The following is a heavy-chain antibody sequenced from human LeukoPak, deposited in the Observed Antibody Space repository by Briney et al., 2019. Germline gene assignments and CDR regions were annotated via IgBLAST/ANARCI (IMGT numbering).Heavy chain of an antibody. Sequence: GASVKVSCKASGYAFTGYYMHWVRQAPGQGLEWMGRINPNSGGTNYAQKFQGRVTMTRDTSTSTAYMELSRLRSDDTAVYYCARGHWFSSSSCDYWGQGTLVTVSS. V-gene: IGHV1-2*06. CDR1: GYAFTGYY. D-gene: IGHD6-13*01. CDR3: ARGHWFSSSSCDY. J-gene: IGHJ4*02. CDR2: INPNSGGT.